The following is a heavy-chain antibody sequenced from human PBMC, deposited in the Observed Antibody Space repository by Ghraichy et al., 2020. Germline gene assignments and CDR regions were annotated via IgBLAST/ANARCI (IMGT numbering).Heavy chain of an antibody. J-gene: IGHJ4*02. CDR2: IKQDGSEK. D-gene: IGHD3-22*01. Sequence: SCAASGFTFSSYWMSWVRQAPGKGLEWVANIKQDGSEKYYVDSVKGRFTISRDNAKNSLYLQMNSLRAEDTAVYYCARGDYYDSSGYSPHWGQGTLVTVSS. CDR1: GFTFSSYW. V-gene: IGHV3-7*01. CDR3: ARGDYYDSSGYSPH.